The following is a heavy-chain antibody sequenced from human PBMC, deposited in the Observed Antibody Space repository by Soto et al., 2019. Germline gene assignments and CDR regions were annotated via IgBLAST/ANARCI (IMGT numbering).Heavy chain of an antibody. V-gene: IGHV5-51*01. J-gene: IGHJ6*02. Sequence: GESLKISCKGSGYSFTSYWIGWVRQMPGKGLECMGIIYPGDSDTRYSPSFQGQVTTSADKSISTAYLQWSSLKASDTAMYYCARPTNRGKYYYGMDVWGQGTTVTVS. CDR2: IYPGDSDT. D-gene: IGHD2-8*01. CDR3: ARPTNRGKYYYGMDV. CDR1: GYSFTSYW.